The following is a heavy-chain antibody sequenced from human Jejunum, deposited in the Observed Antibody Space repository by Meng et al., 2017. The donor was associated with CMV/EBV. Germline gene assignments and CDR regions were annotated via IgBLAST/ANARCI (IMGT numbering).Heavy chain of an antibody. Sequence: GFTFSSYAMSWVRQAPGKGLEWVSAVSGSGGVTYYADSVKGRFTISRDNSKNTVYLQMNRLRAEDTALYYCAKDYDILTGYYRKYWGQGTRVTVSS. V-gene: IGHV3-23*01. J-gene: IGHJ4*02. CDR1: GFTFSSYA. D-gene: IGHD3-9*01. CDR2: VSGSGGVT. CDR3: AKDYDILTGYYRKY.